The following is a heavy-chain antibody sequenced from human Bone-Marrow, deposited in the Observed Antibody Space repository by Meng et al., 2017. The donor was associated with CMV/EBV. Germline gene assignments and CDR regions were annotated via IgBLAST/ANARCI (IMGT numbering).Heavy chain of an antibody. J-gene: IGHJ4*02. CDR1: GFTFSSYG. CDR2: IRYDGSNK. CDR3: AKDRSPYCSSTSCPVDY. D-gene: IGHD2-2*01. V-gene: IGHV3-30*02. Sequence: GASLKISCASSGFTFSSYGMHWVRQAPGKGLEWVAFIRYDGSNKYYADSVKGRFTISRDNSKNTLYLQMNSPRAEDTAVYYCAKDRSPYCSSTSCPVDYWGQGTLVTVSS.